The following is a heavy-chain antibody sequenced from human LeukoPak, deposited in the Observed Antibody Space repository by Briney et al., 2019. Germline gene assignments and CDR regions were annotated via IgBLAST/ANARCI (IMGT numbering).Heavy chain of an antibody. V-gene: IGHV3-74*01. Sequence: GGSLRLSCAASGFIFSSHWMHWVRQAPGKGLVWVSRINPDGSGTNYADSVKGRFTISRDNAKNTVYLQMNSLRAEDTAVYYCAVFGSPMVDWGQGTLVTVSS. D-gene: IGHD2-2*01. J-gene: IGHJ4*02. CDR2: INPDGSGT. CDR3: AVFGSPMVD. CDR1: GFIFSSHW.